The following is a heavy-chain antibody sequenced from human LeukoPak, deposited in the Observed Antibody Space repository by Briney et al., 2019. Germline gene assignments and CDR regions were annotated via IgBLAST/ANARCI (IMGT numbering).Heavy chain of an antibody. Sequence: PSETLSLTCAVYGGSFSGYYWSWIRQPPGKGLEWIGEINHSGSTNYNPSLKSRVTISVDTSKNQFSLKLSSVTAADTAVYHCARRRFLEPSDYWGQGTLVTVSS. CDR3: ARRRFLEPSDY. CDR2: INHSGST. CDR1: GGSFSGYY. J-gene: IGHJ4*02. D-gene: IGHD3-3*01. V-gene: IGHV4-34*01.